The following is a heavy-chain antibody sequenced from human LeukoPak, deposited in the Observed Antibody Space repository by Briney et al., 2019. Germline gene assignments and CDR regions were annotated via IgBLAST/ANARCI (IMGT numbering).Heavy chain of an antibody. CDR3: ARETGKYGRNYLYYQMDV. D-gene: IGHD1-14*01. J-gene: IGHJ6*03. CDR1: GYSISSGYY. CDR2: IYPRGGT. Sequence: SETLSLTCVASGYSISSGYYWAWIRQSPEKGLECIGSIYPRGGTYYNPSLRSRVALSVDTSKNQFSLNLTSMTAADTAVYYCARETGKYGRNYLYYQMDVWGKGTTVTVSS. V-gene: IGHV4-38-2*02.